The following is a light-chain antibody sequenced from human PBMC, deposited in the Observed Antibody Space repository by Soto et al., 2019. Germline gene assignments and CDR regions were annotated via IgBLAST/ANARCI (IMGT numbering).Light chain of an antibody. J-gene: IGLJ3*02. CDR2: EVS. CDR1: SSDVGGYNY. V-gene: IGLV2-8*01. Sequence: QSALTQPPSASGSPGQPVTISCTGTSSDVGGYNYVSWYQQYPGKAPKLMIYEVSKRPSGVPDRFSGSKSGKTASLTVSGLQAEDEADYYCTSYAGSDIWVFGGGTKLTVL. CDR3: TSYAGSDIWV.